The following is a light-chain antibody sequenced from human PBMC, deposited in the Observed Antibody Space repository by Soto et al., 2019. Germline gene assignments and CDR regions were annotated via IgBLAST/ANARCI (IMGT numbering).Light chain of an antibody. CDR2: ATS. Sequence: DIQMTQSPSSLSASVGDRVTITCRASQSITSSLNWYQQKPGKAPKLLIYATSSLQSGVPSRFSGSGSGTDFTLTISSLQPEDFGTYYCQQSFSTPRTFGQGTKVDIK. V-gene: IGKV1-39*01. CDR1: QSITSS. CDR3: QQSFSTPRT. J-gene: IGKJ1*01.